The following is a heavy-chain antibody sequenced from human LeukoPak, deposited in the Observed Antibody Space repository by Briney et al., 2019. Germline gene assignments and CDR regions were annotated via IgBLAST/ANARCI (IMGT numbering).Heavy chain of an antibody. V-gene: IGHV3-30-3*01. Sequence: GRSLRLSCAASGFTFSSYAMYWVRQAPGKGLEWVAVISYDDGSNKYYADSVKGRFTISRDSSKSTVYLQMSSLRPEDTAVYYCARAEPSSSSDFWGQGTLVTVSS. CDR3: ARAEPSSSSDF. CDR2: ISYDDGSNK. CDR1: GFTFSSYA. J-gene: IGHJ4*02. D-gene: IGHD6-6*01.